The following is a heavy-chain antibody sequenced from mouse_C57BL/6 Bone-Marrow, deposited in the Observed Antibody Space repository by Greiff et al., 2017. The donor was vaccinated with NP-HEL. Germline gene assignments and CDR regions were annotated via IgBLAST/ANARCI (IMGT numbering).Heavy chain of an antibody. CDR1: GFTFTDYY. D-gene: IGHD1-1*01. J-gene: IGHJ4*01. CDR2: IRNKANGYTT. CDR3: ARYQLSYGYYAMDY. Sequence: EVHLVESGGGLVQPGGSLSLSCAASGFTFTDYYMSWVRQPPGKALEWLGFIRNKANGYTTEYSSSVKGRFTISRDNSQSILYLQMNALRAEDSATYYCARYQLSYGYYAMDYWGQGTSVTVSS. V-gene: IGHV7-3*01.